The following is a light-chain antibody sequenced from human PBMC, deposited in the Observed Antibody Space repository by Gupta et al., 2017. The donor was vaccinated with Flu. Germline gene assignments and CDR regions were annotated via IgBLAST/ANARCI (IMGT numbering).Light chain of an antibody. Sequence: RVTNSDSGSSSSIGRNGVSWYQQIPGTAPKLVIYSADQRPSGVPDGFSGSRSGTSGSLAISGLQSGDEALYYCATWDDSLSGWVFGGGTKVTVL. V-gene: IGLV1-44*01. CDR3: ATWDDSLSGWV. CDR1: SSSIGRNG. CDR2: SAD. J-gene: IGLJ3*02.